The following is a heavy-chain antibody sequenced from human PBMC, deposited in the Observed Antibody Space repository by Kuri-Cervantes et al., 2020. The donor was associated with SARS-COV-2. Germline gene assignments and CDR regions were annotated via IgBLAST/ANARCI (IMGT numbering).Heavy chain of an antibody. CDR1: GGSITSNNW. J-gene: IGHJ4*02. CDR2: IYYSGST. V-gene: IGHV4-39*01. CDR3: ARHASFTSYYYDSSGYYLPFDY. D-gene: IGHD3-22*01. Sequence: GSLRLSCTVSGGSITSNNWWSWVRQPPGKGLEWIGSIYYSGSTYYNPSLKSRVTISVDTSKNQFSLKLSSVTAADTAVYYCARHASFTSYYYDSSGYYLPFDYWGQGTLVTVSS.